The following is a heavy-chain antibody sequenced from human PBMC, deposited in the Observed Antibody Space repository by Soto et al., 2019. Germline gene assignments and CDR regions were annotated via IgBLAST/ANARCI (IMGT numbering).Heavy chain of an antibody. CDR2: IWYDGSKI. J-gene: IGHJ6*01. Sequence: LRLSCAASGFTFSTYGMHWVRQAPGKGLEWVAVIWYDGSKIYYADSVKGRFTISRDNSKSTLYLQMNSLRAEDTAVYYCARPLEQHQLGFGMDVWGQGSPVTVSS. CDR1: GFTFSTYG. V-gene: IGHV3-33*01. D-gene: IGHD6-13*01. CDR3: ARPLEQHQLGFGMDV.